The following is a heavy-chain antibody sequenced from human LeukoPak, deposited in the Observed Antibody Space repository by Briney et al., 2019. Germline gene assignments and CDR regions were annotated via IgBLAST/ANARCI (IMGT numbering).Heavy chain of an antibody. J-gene: IGHJ4*02. CDR3: ARARRDYYDSSGYYPLLLDY. Sequence: PSETLSLTCTVSGGSINTYYWSWIRQPPGKGLEWIGYIYYSGSTNYNPSLKSRVTISVDTSKNQFSLKLSSVTATDTAVYYCARARRDYYDSSGYYPLLLDYWGQGTLVTVSS. D-gene: IGHD3-22*01. CDR1: GGSINTYY. V-gene: IGHV4-59*01. CDR2: IYYSGST.